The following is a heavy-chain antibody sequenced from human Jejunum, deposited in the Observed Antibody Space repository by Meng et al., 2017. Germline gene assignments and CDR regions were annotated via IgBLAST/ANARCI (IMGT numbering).Heavy chain of an antibody. CDR1: GYSGSSYSAA. V-gene: IGHV6-1*02. CDR2: TYYRSNWSS. D-gene: IGHD6-19*01. J-gene: IGHJ4*02. Sequence: QVQLPQAGPVRVKASQTLSLTCASSGYSGSSYSAAWNWIRQSPPRGLEWPGRTYYRSNWSSDYAVSVRSRITINADTSKNQFSLQLNSVTPEDTAVYYCARKAVAVGTFDYWGQGTLVTVSS. CDR3: ARKAVAVGTFDY.